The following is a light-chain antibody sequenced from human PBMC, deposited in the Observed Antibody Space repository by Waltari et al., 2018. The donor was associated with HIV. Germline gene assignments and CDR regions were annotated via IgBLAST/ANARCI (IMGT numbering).Light chain of an antibody. CDR2: SND. Sequence: QSVLTQPPSASGTPGQRVTISCSGSTPNIGSNPVNWYQQFPGMAPIHPIYSNDQRPLGVPDRVSGSKSGTSASLAISGLQSEDEADYYCATWDDSLNGPWVFGGGTKLTVL. V-gene: IGLV1-44*01. CDR1: TPNIGSNP. CDR3: ATWDDSLNGPWV. J-gene: IGLJ3*02.